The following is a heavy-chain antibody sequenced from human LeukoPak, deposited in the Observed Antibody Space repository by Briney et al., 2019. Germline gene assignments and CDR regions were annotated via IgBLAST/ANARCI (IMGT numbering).Heavy chain of an antibody. Sequence: GGSLRLSCAASGFSFKSYAMSWVRQAPGKGLEWVSAINNDGDSTYSADSVKGRFTVSRDNSKNTLYLQMNSLKAEDAAVYYCAQQVGYCSSGNCYFTYWGQGTLVTVSS. CDR1: GFSFKSYA. D-gene: IGHD2-15*01. J-gene: IGHJ1*01. CDR3: AQQVGYCSSGNCYFTY. CDR2: INNDGDST. V-gene: IGHV3-23*01.